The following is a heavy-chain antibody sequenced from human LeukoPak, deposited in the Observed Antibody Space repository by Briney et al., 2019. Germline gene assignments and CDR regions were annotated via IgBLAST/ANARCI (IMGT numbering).Heavy chain of an antibody. CDR1: GFTVSSNY. CDR2: IYSGGST. J-gene: IGHJ6*02. D-gene: IGHD5/OR15-5a*01. V-gene: IGHV3-66*01. Sequence: GGSLRLSCAASGFTVSSNYMSWVRQAPGKGLEWVSVIYSGGSTYYADSVKGRFTISRDNSKNTLYLLMNSLRAEDTAVYYCARDLPDYGMDVWGQGTAVTVSS. CDR3: ARDLPDYGMDV.